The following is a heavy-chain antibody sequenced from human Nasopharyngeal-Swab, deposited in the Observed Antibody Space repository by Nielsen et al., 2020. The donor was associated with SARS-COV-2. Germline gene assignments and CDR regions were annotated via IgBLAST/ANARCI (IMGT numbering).Heavy chain of an antibody. CDR3: ARDPSRGPFGVVGYYYMDV. V-gene: IGHV3-9*01. CDR2: ISWNSGSI. J-gene: IGHJ6*03. Sequence: SLKISCAASGFTFDDYAMHWVRQAPGKGLEWVSGISWNSGSIGYADSVKGRFTISRDNAKNSLYLQMNSLRAEDTAVYYCARDPSRGPFGVVGYYYMDVWGKGTTVTVSS. CDR1: GFTFDDYA. D-gene: IGHD3-3*01.